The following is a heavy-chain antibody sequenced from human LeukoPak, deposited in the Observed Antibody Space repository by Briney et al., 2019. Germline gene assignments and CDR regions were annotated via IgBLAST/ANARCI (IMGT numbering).Heavy chain of an antibody. CDR3: GRFRANWGLAF. D-gene: IGHD7-27*01. CDR1: GFTVSDSY. V-gene: IGHV3-66*02. Sequence: PGESMRLSCAGSGFTVSDSYMTWIRQAPGKGLEWVSVIYAGGDTYYADSVKGRFTLSRDNSKHTLNLQMNSLRPEDTAVYYCGRFRANWGLAFWGRGTLVTVSS. J-gene: IGHJ1*01. CDR2: IYAGGDT.